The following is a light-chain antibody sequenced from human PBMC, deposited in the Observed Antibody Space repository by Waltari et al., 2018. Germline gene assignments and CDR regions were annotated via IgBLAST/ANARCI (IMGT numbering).Light chain of an antibody. CDR3: CSYTTSSTPYV. Sequence: QSALTQPASVSGYPGQPITISCTGTSSDFSDYNYVSWYQQHPGRAPKPIIYDVSNRPSGLSNRFSGSKSGNTASLTISGLLAEDEADYYCCSYTTSSTPYVFGTGTRVTVL. CDR2: DVS. J-gene: IGLJ1*01. CDR1: SSDFSDYNY. V-gene: IGLV2-14*03.